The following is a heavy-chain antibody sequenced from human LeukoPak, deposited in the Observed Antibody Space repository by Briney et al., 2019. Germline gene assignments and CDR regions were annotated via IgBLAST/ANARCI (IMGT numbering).Heavy chain of an antibody. CDR2: IYYSGST. Sequence: SETLSLTCAVYGGSFSGYYWSWIRQPPGKGLEWIGYIYYSGSTNYNPSLKSRLTISVDTSKNQFSLKLRSVTAADTAVYYCARHRGLGFDYWGQGTLVTVSS. V-gene: IGHV4-59*08. J-gene: IGHJ4*02. CDR3: ARHRGLGFDY. CDR1: GGSFSGYY.